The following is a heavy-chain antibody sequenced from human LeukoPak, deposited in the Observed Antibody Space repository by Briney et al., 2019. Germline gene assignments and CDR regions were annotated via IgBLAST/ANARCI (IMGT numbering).Heavy chain of an antibody. J-gene: IGHJ6*03. CDR1: GDSVSSNSAA. Sequence: SQTLSLTCAISGDSVSSNSAAWNWIRQSPSRGLEWLGRTCYRSKWYNDYAVSVKSRITINPDTSKNQFSLQLNSVTPEDTAVYYCAREHTAPYGDYVLPHYYYYMDVWGKGTTVTVSS. CDR3: AREHTAPYGDYVLPHYYYYMDV. V-gene: IGHV6-1*01. D-gene: IGHD4-17*01. CDR2: TCYRSKWYN.